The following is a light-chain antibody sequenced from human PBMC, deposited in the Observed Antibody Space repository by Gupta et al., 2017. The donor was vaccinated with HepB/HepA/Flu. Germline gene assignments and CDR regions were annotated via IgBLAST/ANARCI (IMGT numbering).Light chain of an antibody. V-gene: IGLV3-21*03. Sequence: SYVLTQPPSVSVAPGKAATITCGGNNIGTKGVHWYQQRPGQAPVLVVFDGSDRPSGIPERFSGSNSGHTASLTISRVEVGDEADYYCQVWDTSSDHPGVVFGGGTKLTVL. J-gene: IGLJ2*01. CDR3: QVWDTSSDHPGVV. CDR2: DGS. CDR1: NIGTKG.